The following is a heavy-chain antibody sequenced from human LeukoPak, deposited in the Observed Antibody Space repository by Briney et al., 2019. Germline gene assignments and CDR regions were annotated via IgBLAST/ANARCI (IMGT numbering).Heavy chain of an antibody. CDR2: IHHSGRT. Sequence: SETLSLTCAVSSYSMSSGNYWGWIRQPPGKGLEWIGSIHHSGRTYYNPSLKSRVTISVDTSKDQFSLKLSSVTAADTAVYYCARDLARKSYFYYMDVWGKGTTVTVSS. D-gene: IGHD1-14*01. CDR1: SYSMSSGNY. V-gene: IGHV4-38-2*02. J-gene: IGHJ6*03. CDR3: ARDLARKSYFYYMDV.